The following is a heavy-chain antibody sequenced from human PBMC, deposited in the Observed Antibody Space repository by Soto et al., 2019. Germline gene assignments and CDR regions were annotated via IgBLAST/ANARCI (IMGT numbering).Heavy chain of an antibody. J-gene: IGHJ4*02. Sequence: EVQLVESGGGLVQPGGSLRLSCAASGYTFSNSWMSWVRQVPGKGLEWVANINQDGSERNYVDSVKGRFTISRDNAQNSMYLQMNSLRAEDTAVYHCAKTGPTYKAFNFWGQLTLVSVTS. D-gene: IGHD1-1*01. CDR2: INQDGSER. CDR3: AKTGPTYKAFNF. CDR1: GYTFSNSW. V-gene: IGHV3-7*01.